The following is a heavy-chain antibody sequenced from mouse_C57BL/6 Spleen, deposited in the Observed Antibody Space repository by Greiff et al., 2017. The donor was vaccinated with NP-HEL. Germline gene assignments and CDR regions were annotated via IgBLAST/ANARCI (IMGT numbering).Heavy chain of an antibody. J-gene: IGHJ3*01. D-gene: IGHD2-4*01. CDR2: ISSGGSYT. CDR3: ARHPHYDYDGAWCAY. V-gene: IGHV5-6*01. Sequence: VQLKESGGDLVKPGGSLKLSCAASGFTFSSYGMSWVRQTPDKRLEWVATISSGGSYTYYPDSVKGRFTISRDNAKNTLYLQMSSLKSEDTAMYYCARHPHYDYDGAWCAYWGQGTLVTVAA. CDR1: GFTFSSYG.